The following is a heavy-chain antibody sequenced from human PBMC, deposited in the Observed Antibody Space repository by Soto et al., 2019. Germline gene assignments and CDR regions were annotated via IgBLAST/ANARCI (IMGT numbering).Heavy chain of an antibody. D-gene: IGHD3-22*01. V-gene: IGHV1-69*02. CDR2: IIPFLGVA. Sequence: QVQLVQSGAEVKKPGSSVKVSCKASGGTFSRYSITWVRQSPGQGLEWMGKIIPFLGVANSAQKFQGRVTITADTSASTAYMELSSLRSEDTAVYYCAGGYDSGGYYHYWGQGNLVTVSS. CDR3: AGGYDSGGYYHY. CDR1: GGTFSRYS. J-gene: IGHJ4*02.